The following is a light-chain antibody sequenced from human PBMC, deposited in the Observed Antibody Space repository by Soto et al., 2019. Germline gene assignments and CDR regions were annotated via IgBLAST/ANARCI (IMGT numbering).Light chain of an antibody. Sequence: DIQMTQSPSSLSASVGDRVTITCQASQDINTYLNWYQQKPGKAPNLLIYDASKLVTGVPSRFSGGGSGTDFTFTVTSLQPEDIATYFCQHYDNLLLTFGGGTKVEL. CDR1: QDINTY. CDR3: QHYDNLLLT. CDR2: DAS. V-gene: IGKV1-33*01. J-gene: IGKJ4*01.